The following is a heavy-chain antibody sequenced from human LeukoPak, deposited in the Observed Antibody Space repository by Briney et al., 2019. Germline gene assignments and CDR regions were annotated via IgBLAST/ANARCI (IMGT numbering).Heavy chain of an antibody. Sequence: GGSLRLSCAASGFTFSTYTMNWVRQAPGKGLEWVSSISSSSSYIYYADSVKGRFTISRDNAKNSLYLQMNSLRAEDTAVYYCARDSSGWPPRVDYWGQGTLVTVSS. CDR1: GFTFSTYT. V-gene: IGHV3-21*01. D-gene: IGHD6-19*01. CDR2: ISSSSSYI. J-gene: IGHJ4*02. CDR3: ARDSSGWPPRVDY.